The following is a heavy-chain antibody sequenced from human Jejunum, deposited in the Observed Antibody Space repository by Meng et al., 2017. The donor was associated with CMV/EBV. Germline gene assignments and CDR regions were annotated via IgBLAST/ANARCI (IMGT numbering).Heavy chain of an antibody. CDR3: ARGTGSYGHQFDY. CDR2: IYYSGTI. Sequence: QLELQESGPGQVKPPETLSLTCIVSSGSMGSSNYYWGWIRQPPGKGLEWIGSIYYSGTIYYNPSLKSRGTISVGTSKSQFSLRLSSVTAADTAVYYCARGTGSYGHQFDYWGQGTLVTVSS. V-gene: IGHV4-39*07. CDR1: SGSMGSSNYY. D-gene: IGHD5-18*01. J-gene: IGHJ4*02.